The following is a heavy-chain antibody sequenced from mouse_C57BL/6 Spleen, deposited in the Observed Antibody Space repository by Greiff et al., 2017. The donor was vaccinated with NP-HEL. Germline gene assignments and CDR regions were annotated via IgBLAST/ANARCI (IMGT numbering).Heavy chain of an antibody. D-gene: IGHD3-1*01. V-gene: IGHV1-39*01. CDR2: INPNYGTT. CDR3: ARGARGYDGAYFDY. CDR1: GYSFTDYN. Sequence: HLVESGPELVKPGASVKISCKASGYSFTDYNMNWVKQSNGKSLEWIGVINPNYGTTSYNQKFKGKATLTVDQSSSTAYMQLNSLTSEDSAVYYCARGARGYDGAYFDYWGQGTTLTVSS. J-gene: IGHJ2*01.